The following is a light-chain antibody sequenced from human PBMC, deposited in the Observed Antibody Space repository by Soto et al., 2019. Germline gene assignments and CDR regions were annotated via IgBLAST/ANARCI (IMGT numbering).Light chain of an antibody. CDR2: KAS. V-gene: IGKV1-5*03. Sequence: DIQVTQSPSSVSASVGDRVTITCRASQDIAGYLAWYQQEPGKAPKLLIHKASSLQSGVPSRFSGSGSGTDFTLTISSLHPDDFATYYCQQYNSYSPTFGQGTRVEIK. CDR1: QDIAGY. J-gene: IGKJ1*01. CDR3: QQYNSYSPT.